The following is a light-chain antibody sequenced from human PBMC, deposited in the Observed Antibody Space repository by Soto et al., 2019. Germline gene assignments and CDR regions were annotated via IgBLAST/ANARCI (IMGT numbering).Light chain of an antibody. V-gene: IGKV3-20*01. CDR2: DTS. CDR1: QGIGDT. J-gene: IGKJ1*01. CDR3: YQYGSTPPT. Sequence: EIVMTQSPANLSVSPGGRATLSCRASQGIGDTLAWYQHKPGQTPRLLIYDTSARATGVPDRFSGSGSGTDFTLTISRLEPEDFVVFYCYQYGSTPPTFGQGTKVDI.